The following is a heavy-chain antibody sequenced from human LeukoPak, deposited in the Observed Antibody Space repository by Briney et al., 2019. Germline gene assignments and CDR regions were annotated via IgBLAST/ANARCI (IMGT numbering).Heavy chain of an antibody. CDR2: IYYSGST. D-gene: IGHD1-7*01. J-gene: IGHJ6*03. CDR3: AREGSLELRKNAYYYYMDV. CDR1: GGSISSSSYY. Sequence: SETLSLTCTVSGGSISSSSYYWGWNRQPPGKGLERIGRIYYSGSTYYNPSLKSRVTISVDTSKNQFSLKLSSVTAADPAVYYCAREGSLELRKNAYYYYMDVWGKGTTVTVSS. V-gene: IGHV4-39*07.